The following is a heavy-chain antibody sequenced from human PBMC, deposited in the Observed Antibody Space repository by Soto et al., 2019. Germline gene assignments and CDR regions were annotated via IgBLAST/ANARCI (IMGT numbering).Heavy chain of an antibody. CDR1: GFTFSNAW. CDR2: IKSKTDGGTT. J-gene: IGHJ3*02. D-gene: IGHD2-21*02. V-gene: IGHV3-15*07. CDR3: TTNGHIVVVTAIQDDAFDI. Sequence: GSLRLSCAASGFTFSNAWMNWVRQAPGKGLEWVGRIKSKTDGGTTDHAAPVKGRFTISRDDSKNTLYLQMNSLKTEDTAVYYCTTNGHIVVVTAIQDDAFDIWGQGTMVTVSS.